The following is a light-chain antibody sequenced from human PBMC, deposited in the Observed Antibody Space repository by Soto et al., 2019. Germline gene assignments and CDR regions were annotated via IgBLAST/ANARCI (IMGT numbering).Light chain of an antibody. CDR2: DVS. J-gene: IGLJ2*01. CDR1: NSDVGSYNY. CDR3: CSYTTSNTVV. Sequence: QSALTQPASVSGSPGQSITMSCTGTNSDVGSYNYVSWYQHHPGKAPKLIIYDVSNRPSGVSNRFSGSKSGNTASLTISGLQAEDEADYYCCSYTTSNTVVFGGGTKLTV. V-gene: IGLV2-14*01.